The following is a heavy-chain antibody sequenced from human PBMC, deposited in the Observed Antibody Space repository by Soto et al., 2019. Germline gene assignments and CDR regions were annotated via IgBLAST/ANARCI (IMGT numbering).Heavy chain of an antibody. CDR3: ARGRCSSTSCYEDYYYYGMDV. CDR2: IYYSGST. Sequence: SETLSLTCTVSGGSISSSSYYWGWIRQPPGKGLEWIGSIYYSGSTYYNPSLKSRVTISVDTSKNQFSLKLSSVTAADTAVYYCARGRCSSTSCYEDYYYYGMDVWGQGTTVTVSS. CDR1: GGSISSSSYY. V-gene: IGHV4-39*07. D-gene: IGHD2-2*01. J-gene: IGHJ6*02.